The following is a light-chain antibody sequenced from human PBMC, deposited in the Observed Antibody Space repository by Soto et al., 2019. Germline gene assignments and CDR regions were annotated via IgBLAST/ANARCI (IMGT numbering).Light chain of an antibody. CDR3: HSYTSSSTLV. V-gene: IGLV2-14*03. J-gene: IGLJ2*01. CDR2: NVY. CDR1: SSDVGGYHF. Sequence: QSALTEPASVAGSPGQSITISCAGTSSDVGGYHFVSWYQQHPCKAPKLMLYNVYDRPSGISHRFSGSRSGNTASLTISGLQAEDEAHYYCHSYTSSSTLVFGGGTKLTVL.